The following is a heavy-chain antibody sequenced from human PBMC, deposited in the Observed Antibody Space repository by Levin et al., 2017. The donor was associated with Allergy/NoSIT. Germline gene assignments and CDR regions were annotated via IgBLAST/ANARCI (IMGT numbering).Heavy chain of an antibody. CDR2: INHSGST. CDR1: GGSFSGSY. V-gene: IGHV4-34*01. CDR3: ARGSGSGSYSWYFDL. D-gene: IGHD3-10*01. Sequence: SQTLSLTCAVYGGSFSGSYWSWIRQPPGKGLEWIGEINHSGSTNYNPSLKSRVTISVDTSKNQFSLKLSSVTAADTAVYYCARGSGSGSYSWYFDLWGRGTLVTVSS. J-gene: IGHJ2*01.